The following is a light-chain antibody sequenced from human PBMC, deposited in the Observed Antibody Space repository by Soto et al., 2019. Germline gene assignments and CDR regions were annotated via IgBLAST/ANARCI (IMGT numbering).Light chain of an antibody. CDR2: GAS. Sequence: EIVVTQSPGTLSLSPGERATLSCMASQSVSDRYLAWYQHKPGQAPRLLIEGASSRAAGTPDRFSGSGSGPDFTLTISSVEPEDFAVYYCQQYETSPHNFGPGTKVDI. J-gene: IGKJ3*01. V-gene: IGKV3-20*01. CDR3: QQYETSPHN. CDR1: QSVSDRY.